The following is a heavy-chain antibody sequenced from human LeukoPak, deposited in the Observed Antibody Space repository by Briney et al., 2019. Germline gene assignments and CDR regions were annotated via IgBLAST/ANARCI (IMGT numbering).Heavy chain of an antibody. CDR1: GITFSSYW. D-gene: IGHD3-10*01. Sequence: GGSLRLSRAVSGITFSSYWMSWVRQTPGKGLEWVTNIKQDGSEKYYVDSVKGRFTISRDNAKNSLYLQMNSLRAEDTAVYYCVSKGSGSYYYYYYYMDVWGKGTTVTVSS. V-gene: IGHV3-7*01. CDR2: IKQDGSEK. J-gene: IGHJ6*03. CDR3: VSKGSGSYYYYYYYMDV.